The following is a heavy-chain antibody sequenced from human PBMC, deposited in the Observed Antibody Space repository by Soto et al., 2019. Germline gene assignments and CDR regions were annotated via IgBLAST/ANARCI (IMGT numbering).Heavy chain of an antibody. J-gene: IGHJ5*02. CDR1: GFTFSSYG. CDR2: ISYDGSNK. V-gene: IGHV3-30*03. Sequence: PGGSLRLSCAASGFTFSSYGMHWVRQAPGKGLEWVAVISYDGSNKYYADSVKGRFTISRDNSKNTLYLHMNSLRAEDTAVYYCARGGRWFDPWGQGTLVTVSS. CDR3: ARGGRWFDP.